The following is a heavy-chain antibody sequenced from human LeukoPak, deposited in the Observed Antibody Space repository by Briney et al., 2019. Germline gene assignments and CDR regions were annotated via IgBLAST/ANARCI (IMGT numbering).Heavy chain of an antibody. Sequence: GESLKISCMGSVYRFTIYFIGWVGPMPPQGMEWIGISYPGDSDTRYTPSFQGQVTISADKSISTAYLQWSSLKASDTAMYYCARAGYDYYYGMDVWGKGTTVTVSS. CDR2: SYPGDSDT. CDR1: VYRFTIYF. CDR3: ARAGYDYYYGMDV. D-gene: IGHD3-16*01. V-gene: IGHV5-51*01. J-gene: IGHJ6*04.